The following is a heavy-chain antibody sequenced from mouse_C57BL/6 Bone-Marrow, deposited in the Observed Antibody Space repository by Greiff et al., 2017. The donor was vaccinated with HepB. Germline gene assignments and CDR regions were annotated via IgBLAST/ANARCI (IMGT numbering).Heavy chain of an antibody. V-gene: IGHV3-6*01. CDR3: ARVDDGYYEDY. CDR1: GYSITSGYY. CDR2: ISYDGSN. Sequence: DVKLQESGPGLVKPSQSLSLTCSVTGYSITSGYYWNWIRQFPGNKLEWMGYISYDGSNNYNPSLNNRISITRDTSKNQFFLKLNAVTTEDTATYYCARVDDGYYEDYWGEGTTRTVSS. D-gene: IGHD2-3*01. J-gene: IGHJ2*01.